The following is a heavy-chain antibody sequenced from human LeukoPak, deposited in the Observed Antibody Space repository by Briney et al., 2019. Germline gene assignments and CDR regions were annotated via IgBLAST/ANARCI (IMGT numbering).Heavy chain of an antibody. CDR2: TSGSGGRT. Sequence: GALRLSCVASGFTFSSYAINWVRPAPGKGLELVSGTSGSGGRTYYADSVKGRFTISRENSKNTLYLQMNSLRAEDTAVYYCAKVRLYGDYPEIDYWGQGTLVAVSS. CDR3: AKVRLYGDYPEIDY. CDR1: GFTFSSYA. D-gene: IGHD4-17*01. V-gene: IGHV3-23*01. J-gene: IGHJ4*02.